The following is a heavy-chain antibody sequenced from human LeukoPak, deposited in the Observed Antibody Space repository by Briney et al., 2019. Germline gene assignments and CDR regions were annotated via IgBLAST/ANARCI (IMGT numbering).Heavy chain of an antibody. Sequence: SETLSLTCTVSGGSISSYYWSWIRQPPGKGLEWIGYIYYSGSTNYNPSLKSRVTISVDTSKNQFSLKLSSVTAADTAVYYCARRRSGGRDFDSWGRGTLVTVSS. CDR1: GGSISSYY. CDR3: ARRRSGGRDFDS. D-gene: IGHD2-15*01. V-gene: IGHV4-59*08. J-gene: IGHJ4*02. CDR2: IYYSGST.